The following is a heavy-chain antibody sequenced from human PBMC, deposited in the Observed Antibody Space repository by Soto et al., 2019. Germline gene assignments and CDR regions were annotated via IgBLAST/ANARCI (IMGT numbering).Heavy chain of an antibody. CDR2: IRGSGGST. J-gene: IGHJ4*02. V-gene: IGHV3-23*01. Sequence: GGSLRLSCAASGFTFSSYAMSWVRQAPGKGLEWVSAIRGSGGSTYYADSVKGRFTISRDNSKNTLYLQMNSLRAEDTAVYYCARGSDSNYPGYWGQGTLVTVSS. CDR1: GFTFSSYA. D-gene: IGHD4-4*01. CDR3: ARGSDSNYPGY.